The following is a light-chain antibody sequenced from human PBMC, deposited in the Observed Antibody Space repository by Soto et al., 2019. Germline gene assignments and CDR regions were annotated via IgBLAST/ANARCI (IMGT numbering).Light chain of an antibody. V-gene: IGKV3-11*01. J-gene: IGKJ2*01. Sequence: EIVLTQSPATLSLSPGERATLSCRASQSVSSYLAWYQQKPGQAPRLLIYDASNRATGIPARFSGSGSGTDFTLTISSLEPEDFAVYYCQQRSNQPGYTFGQGTKVDIK. CDR1: QSVSSY. CDR2: DAS. CDR3: QQRSNQPGYT.